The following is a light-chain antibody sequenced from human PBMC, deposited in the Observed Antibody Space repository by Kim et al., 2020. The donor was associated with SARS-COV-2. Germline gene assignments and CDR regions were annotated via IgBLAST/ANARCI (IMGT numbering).Light chain of an antibody. J-gene: IGLJ2*01. CDR2: RND. CDR1: SSNIGSNY. Sequence: QSMLTQPPSASGTPGQRVTISCSGSSSNIGSNYVYWYQQLPGTAPKLLIYRNDQRPSGVPDRFSGSKSGTSASLAISGLRSEDEADYSCAAWDDSLSGVVFGGGTQLTVL. V-gene: IGLV1-47*01. CDR3: AAWDDSLSGVV.